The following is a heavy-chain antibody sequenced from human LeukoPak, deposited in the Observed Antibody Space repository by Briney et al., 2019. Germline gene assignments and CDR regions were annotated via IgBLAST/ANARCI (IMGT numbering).Heavy chain of an antibody. D-gene: IGHD3-9*01. J-gene: IGHJ4*02. CDR1: GFTFSSYS. CDR3: AKDTVRYFDWSPPDY. Sequence: GGSLRLSCAASGFTFSSYSMNWVRQAPGKGLEWVSAISGSGGSTYYADSVKGRFTISRDNAKNSLYLQMNSLRAEDTALYYCAKDTVRYFDWSPPDYWGQGTLVTVSS. CDR2: ISGSGGST. V-gene: IGHV3-21*04.